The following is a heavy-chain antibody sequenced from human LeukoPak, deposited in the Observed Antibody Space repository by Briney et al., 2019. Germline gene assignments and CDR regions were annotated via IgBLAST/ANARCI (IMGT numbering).Heavy chain of an antibody. Sequence: SETLSLTCTVSGASISGYYWTWIRQPPGKGLEWIGYIYYSGSTNYNPSLKSRVTISADTSKNQFSLKLSSVTAADTALYYCARAARGSWYFFGYWGQGTLVTVSS. J-gene: IGHJ4*02. CDR2: IYYSGST. D-gene: IGHD6-13*01. V-gene: IGHV4-59*01. CDR1: GASISGYY. CDR3: ARAARGSWYFFGY.